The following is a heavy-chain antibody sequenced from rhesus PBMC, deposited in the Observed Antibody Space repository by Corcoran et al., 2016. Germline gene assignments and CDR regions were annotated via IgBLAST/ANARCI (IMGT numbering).Heavy chain of an antibody. V-gene: IGHV4-106*01. Sequence: QVQLQESGPGLVKPSETLSLTCAVSGGSISDEYHLNWIRQTHGKGLEWIGYIYFSGGGTNYTPSLDNRYPISLDTSKTQLSLKMSSVTASDTAVYYCAKYSSSLNWYFDLWGPGTPITISS. CDR1: GGSISDEYH. D-gene: IGHD6-43*01. CDR2: IYFSGGGT. J-gene: IGHJ2*01. CDR3: AKYSSSLNWYFDL.